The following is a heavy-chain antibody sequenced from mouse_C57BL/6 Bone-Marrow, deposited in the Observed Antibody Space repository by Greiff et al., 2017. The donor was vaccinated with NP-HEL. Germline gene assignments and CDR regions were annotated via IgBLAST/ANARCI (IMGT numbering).Heavy chain of an antibody. CDR1: GYSFTDYN. CDR3: ASSSGYEGFDY. D-gene: IGHD3-1*01. J-gene: IGHJ2*01. Sequence: VQLQQSGPELVKPGASVQISCKASGYSFTDYNMNWVKQSNGKSLEWIGVITPNSGTTSYNQKLKGKATFTVDQSSSTAYMQLNSLTSEDSAVYYCASSSGYEGFDYWGQGTTLTVSS. CDR2: ITPNSGTT. V-gene: IGHV1-39*01.